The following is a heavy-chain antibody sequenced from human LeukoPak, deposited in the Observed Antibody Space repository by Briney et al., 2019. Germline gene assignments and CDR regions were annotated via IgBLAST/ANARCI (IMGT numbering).Heavy chain of an antibody. CDR2: SSSSDTTT. D-gene: IGHD3-22*01. Sequence: PGCSLRLSCAATGCAFSAYEMNWVGQAPAKGLAWVAYSSSSDTTTYYADSVKGRFVISRDNARCSLYLHMTSLRADDTALYYCTTLGYHLDSWGQGALVTVSS. J-gene: IGHJ4*02. CDR1: GCAFSAYE. CDR3: TTLGYHLDS. V-gene: IGHV3-48*03.